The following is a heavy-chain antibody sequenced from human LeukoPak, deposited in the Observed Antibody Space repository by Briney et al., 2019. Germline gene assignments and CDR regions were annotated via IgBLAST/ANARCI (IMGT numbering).Heavy chain of an antibody. V-gene: IGHV3-66*01. CDR3: ARASPADYYGLDV. D-gene: IGHD6-6*01. CDR1: GITVISNY. Sequence: PGGSLRLSCAASGITVISNYMTWVRQAPGKGLEWVPVISSGGGTYHAGSVKGRFTISRDISKNTVYLQMNSLRAEDTAVYYCARASPADYYGLDVWGQGTAVTVSS. J-gene: IGHJ6*02. CDR2: ISSGGGT.